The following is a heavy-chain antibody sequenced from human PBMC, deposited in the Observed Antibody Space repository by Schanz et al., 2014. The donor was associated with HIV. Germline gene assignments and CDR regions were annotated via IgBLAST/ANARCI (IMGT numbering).Heavy chain of an antibody. CDR1: GFNFNSYG. CDR3: AKGWRGYSISSWVDY. D-gene: IGHD6-6*01. J-gene: IGHJ4*02. CDR2: TSYDGTKK. Sequence: VQLLESGGGLEQPGGSLRLSCAASGFNFNSYGMHWVRQAPGKGLEWVAVTSYDGTKKHYADSVRGRITISRDNSKNTLYLQMNSLRADDTAVYYCAKGWRGYSISSWVDYWGQGSLVTVSS. V-gene: IGHV3-30*18.